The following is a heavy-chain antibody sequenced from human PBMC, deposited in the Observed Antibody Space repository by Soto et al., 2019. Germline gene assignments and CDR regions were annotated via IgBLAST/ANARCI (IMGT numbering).Heavy chain of an antibody. Sequence: SETLSLTCTVSGGSISSSSYYWGWIRQPPGKGLEWIGSIYYSGSTYYYPSLKSRVTISVDTSKNQFSLKLSSVTAADTAVYYCARQQKERLGELSPDFDYWGQGTLVTVSS. CDR2: IYYSGST. J-gene: IGHJ4*02. V-gene: IGHV4-39*01. D-gene: IGHD3-16*02. CDR1: GGSISSSSYY. CDR3: ARQQKERLGELSPDFDY.